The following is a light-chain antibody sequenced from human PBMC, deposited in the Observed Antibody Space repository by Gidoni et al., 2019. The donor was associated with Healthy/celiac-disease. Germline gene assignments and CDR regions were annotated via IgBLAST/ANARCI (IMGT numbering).Light chain of an antibody. CDR1: QSISSY. J-gene: IGKJ4*01. CDR2: AES. CDR3: QKSYSTPHT. V-gene: IGKV1-39*01. Sequence: DIQMTQSPSSLSASVGDRVTITCRESQSISSYLNWYQQKPGKAPKLLIYAESSLQSGVPSRFSGSGSGKDFTLTISSLQPEDFATYYCQKSYSTPHTFGGGTKVEIK.